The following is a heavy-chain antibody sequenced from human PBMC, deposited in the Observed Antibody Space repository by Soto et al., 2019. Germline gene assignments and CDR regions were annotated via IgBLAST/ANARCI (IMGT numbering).Heavy chain of an antibody. Sequence: GSLRLSCAASGFTFSSYSMNWVRQAPGKGLEWVSSISSSSSYIYYADSVKGRFTISRDNAKNSLYLQMNSLRAEDTAVYYCARDLYYDFWSGYLNYYYYMDVWGKGTTVTVS. CDR3: ARDLYYDFWSGYLNYYYYMDV. J-gene: IGHJ6*03. CDR1: GFTFSSYS. V-gene: IGHV3-21*01. CDR2: ISSSSSYI. D-gene: IGHD3-3*01.